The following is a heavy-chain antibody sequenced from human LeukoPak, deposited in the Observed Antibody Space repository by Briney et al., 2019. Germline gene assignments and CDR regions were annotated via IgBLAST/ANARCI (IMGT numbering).Heavy chain of an antibody. Sequence: SETLSLTCAVYGGSFSGYYWSWIRQPSGKGLEWIGEINHSGSTNYNPSLKSRVTISVDTSKNQFSLKLSSVTAADTAVYYCARAGDDSSGYYYFDYWGQGTLVTVSS. CDR1: GGSFSGYY. J-gene: IGHJ4*02. V-gene: IGHV4-34*01. CDR2: INHSGST. D-gene: IGHD3-22*01. CDR3: ARAGDDSSGYYYFDY.